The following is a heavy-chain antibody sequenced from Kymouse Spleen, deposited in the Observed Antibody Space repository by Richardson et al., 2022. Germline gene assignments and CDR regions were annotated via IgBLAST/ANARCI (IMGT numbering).Heavy chain of an antibody. J-gene: IGHJ2*01. D-gene: IGHD1-7*01. Sequence: QVQLQQWGAGLLKPSETLSLTCAVYGGSFSGYYWSWIRQPPGKGLEWIGEINHSGSTNYNPSLKSRVTISVDTSKNQFSLKLSSVTAADTAVYYCARGETGTTRGYWYFDLWGRGTLVTVSS. CDR1: GGSFSGYY. CDR3: ARGETGTTRGYWYFDL. V-gene: IGHV4-34*01. CDR2: INHSGST.